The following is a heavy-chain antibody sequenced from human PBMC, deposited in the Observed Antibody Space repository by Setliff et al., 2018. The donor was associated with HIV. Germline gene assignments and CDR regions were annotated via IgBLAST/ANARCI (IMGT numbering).Heavy chain of an antibody. D-gene: IGHD4-17*01. J-gene: IGHJ1*01. Sequence: ASVKVSCKASGYTFTDYAVHWVRQAPGQRPEWMGWINTDKGYTKFSQKFQVRLTITRDTSANTAYMELSSLTSADTAVYYCARPNGEGFQNWGQGTLVTVSS. CDR1: GYTFTDYA. CDR3: ARPNGEGFQN. V-gene: IGHV1-3*04. CDR2: INTDKGYT.